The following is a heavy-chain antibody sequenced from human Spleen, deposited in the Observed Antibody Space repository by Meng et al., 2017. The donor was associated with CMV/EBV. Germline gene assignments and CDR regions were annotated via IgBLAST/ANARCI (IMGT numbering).Heavy chain of an antibody. Sequence: SQTLSLTCAVSGGSFNDYFWSWIRQSPGKGLEWIGEINQRGSTNYNPSLRSRVTLSLDTSKNQFSLKLSSVTAADTAVYYCARDSGAGSGMGNYYYYGMDVWGQGTTVTVSS. V-gene: IGHV4-34*01. CDR3: ARDSGAGSGMGNYYYYGMDV. CDR2: INQRGST. J-gene: IGHJ6*02. D-gene: IGHD3-10*01. CDR1: GGSFNDYF.